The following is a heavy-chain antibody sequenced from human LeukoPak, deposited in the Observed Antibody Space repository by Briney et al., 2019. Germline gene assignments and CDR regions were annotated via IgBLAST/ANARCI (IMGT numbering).Heavy chain of an antibody. CDR2: INPNSGGT. J-gene: IGHJ4*02. Sequence: ASVKVSCKASGYTFTGYYMHWVRQAPGQGLEWMGWINPNSGGTNYAQKFQGRVTMTRDTSISTAYMELSRLRSDDTAVYYCARAPWAYSSSLLVDYWGQGTLVTVSS. V-gene: IGHV1-2*02. CDR1: GYTFTGYY. D-gene: IGHD6-6*01. CDR3: ARAPWAYSSSLLVDY.